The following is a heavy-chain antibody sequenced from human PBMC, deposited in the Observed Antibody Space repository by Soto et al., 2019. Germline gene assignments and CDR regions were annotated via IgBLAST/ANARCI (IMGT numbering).Heavy chain of an antibody. Sequence: SETLSLTCTVSGGSISSYYWSWIRQPPGKVMERIGNIYYSGSTNYNPSLVSRGTISVNTAKIQFSLKLGSVTAADTAVYYCASSTIVRGGLLIGCGPWGLVTLVTVS. CDR2: IYYSGST. J-gene: IGHJ5*02. CDR3: ASSTIVRGGLLIGCGP. V-gene: IGHV4-59*08. CDR1: GGSISSYY. D-gene: IGHD3-10*01.